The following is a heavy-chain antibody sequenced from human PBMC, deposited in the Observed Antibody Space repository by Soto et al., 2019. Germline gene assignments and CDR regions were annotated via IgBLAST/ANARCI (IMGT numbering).Heavy chain of an antibody. CDR3: ARGTTVTTLLGKTRRYYGMDV. J-gene: IGHJ6*02. CDR1: GGSVSGGSYY. D-gene: IGHD4-17*01. Sequence: PSETLSLTCTVSGGSVSGGSYYWSWIRQPPGKGLEWIGYIYYSGSTNYNPSLKSRVTISVDTSKNQFSLKLSSVTAADTAVYYCARGTTVTTLLGKTRRYYGMDVWGQGTTVTVSS. V-gene: IGHV4-61*01. CDR2: IYYSGST.